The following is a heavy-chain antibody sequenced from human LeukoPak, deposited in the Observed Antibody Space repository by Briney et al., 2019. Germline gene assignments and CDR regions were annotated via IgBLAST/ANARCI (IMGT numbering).Heavy chain of an antibody. CDR3: ARTLGPYYYDPSGYP. Sequence: GASVTVSCKASGYTFTTYHINWVRQASGQGLEWMGWLNPDSGKTGYAQKFQGRVTMTRDTSINTAYMELSGLTSEDTAVYFCARTLGPYYYDPSGYPWGQGTLVIVSS. CDR2: LNPDSGKT. V-gene: IGHV1-8*01. J-gene: IGHJ5*02. D-gene: IGHD3-22*01. CDR1: GYTFTTYH.